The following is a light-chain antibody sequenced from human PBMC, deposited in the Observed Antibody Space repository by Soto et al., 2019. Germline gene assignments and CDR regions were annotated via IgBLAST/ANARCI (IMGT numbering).Light chain of an antibody. CDR3: QQYNHDST. Sequence: DLQMTQSPATLSASVGDRVTITCRASQSISSWLAWYQQKPGKPPKLLIYMASNLESGVPSRFSGSVSGTEFTLTITSLQPDDSATYYCQQYNHDSTFGQGTKVE. CDR2: MAS. CDR1: QSISSW. J-gene: IGKJ1*01. V-gene: IGKV1-5*03.